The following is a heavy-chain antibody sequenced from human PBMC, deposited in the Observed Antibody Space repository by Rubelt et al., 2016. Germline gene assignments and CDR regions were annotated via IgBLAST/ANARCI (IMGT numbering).Heavy chain of an antibody. CDR1: GGSFSGYY. Sequence: QVQLQQWGAGLLKPSETLSLTCAVYGGSFSGYYWSWIRQPPGKGLEWIGEINHSGSTNYNPSLKSRVTISVDTSKNQFSLKLSSVTAADTAVYYCARDKNWESDYYYAMDVWGQGTTVTVSS. CDR2: INHSGST. D-gene: IGHD7-27*01. J-gene: IGHJ6*02. CDR3: ARDKNWESDYYYAMDV. V-gene: IGHV4-34*01.